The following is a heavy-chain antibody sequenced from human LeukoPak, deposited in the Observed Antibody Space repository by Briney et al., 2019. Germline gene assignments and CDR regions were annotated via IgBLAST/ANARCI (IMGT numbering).Heavy chain of an antibody. CDR3: ARWAGSCTANNCYIPLDY. D-gene: IGHD1-1*01. CDR1: GGTFSTYS. V-gene: IGHV1-69*01. Sequence: SVKVSCKASGGTFSTYSINWVRQAPGQGLEWMGGIIPMFGSPNYAQKFQGRVTITADASTSTAYMELRSLTSGDTAVYFCARWAGSCTANNCYIPLDYWGQGTLVTVSS. J-gene: IGHJ4*02. CDR2: IIPMFGSP.